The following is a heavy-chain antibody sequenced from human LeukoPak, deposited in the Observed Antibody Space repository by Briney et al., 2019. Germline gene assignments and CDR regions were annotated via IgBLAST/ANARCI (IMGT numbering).Heavy chain of an antibody. CDR1: GYTFIIYE. D-gene: IGHD3-10*01. CDR3: ARVGAGEGGIDY. V-gene: IGHV1-8*03. CDR2: MRPRYGNK. J-gene: IGHJ4*02. Sequence: AAVTVSFTSSGYTFIIYEIQWVRQAPGQGHEWVGWMRPRYGNKAYAQSFQGRVTITRDTSIDTVYMELSGLRSEDTAVYYCARVGAGEGGIDYWAQGTLITVSS.